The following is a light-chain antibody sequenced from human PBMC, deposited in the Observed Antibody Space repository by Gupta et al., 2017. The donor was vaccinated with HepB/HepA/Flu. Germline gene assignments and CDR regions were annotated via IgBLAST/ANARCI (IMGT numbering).Light chain of an antibody. V-gene: IGKV3-11*01. CDR2: DAS. J-gene: IGKJ4*01. CDR1: ESVSSY. CDR3: QQRSNWPLT. Sequence: EIVLTHSPATLSLSRGERATLSCRASESVSSYLDWYQQKPGQAPRLLIYDASNRATGIPARFSGSGSGTDFTLTISSLEPEDFAVYYCQQRSNWPLTFGGGTKVEIK.